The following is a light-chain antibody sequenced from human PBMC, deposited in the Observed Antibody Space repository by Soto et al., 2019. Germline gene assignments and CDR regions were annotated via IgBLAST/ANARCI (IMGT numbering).Light chain of an antibody. V-gene: IGKV1-5*01. CDR1: QSISSW. J-gene: IGKJ1*01. Sequence: DIQMTQSPSTLSASVGDRVTITCRASQSISSWLAWYQQKPGKAPKLLIYDASSLESGVPSRFSGSGSGTEFTLTISSLQPDDFATYYCQQYNSYSTFGQGTKVDIE. CDR3: QQYNSYST. CDR2: DAS.